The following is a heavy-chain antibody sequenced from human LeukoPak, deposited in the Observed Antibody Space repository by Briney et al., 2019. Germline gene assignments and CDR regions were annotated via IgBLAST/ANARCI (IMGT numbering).Heavy chain of an antibody. CDR3: ARTVARIGY. V-gene: IGHV3-48*03. J-gene: IGHJ4*02. Sequence: PGGSLRLSCAASGFTFSSYEMNWVRQAPGKGLEWVSHISSSGSTIYYTDSVKGRFTISRDNSKNLLYLQMIILRAEDTAIYYCARTVARIGYWGEGTLVTVSS. CDR1: GFTFSSYE. CDR2: ISSSGSTI. D-gene: IGHD4-23*01.